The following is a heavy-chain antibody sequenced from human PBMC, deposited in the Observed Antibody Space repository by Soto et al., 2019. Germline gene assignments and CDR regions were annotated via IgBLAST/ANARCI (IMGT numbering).Heavy chain of an antibody. CDR2: ISSNGGST. V-gene: IGHV3-64*01. CDR1: GFTFSSYA. Sequence: PGGSLRLSCAASGFTFSSYAMHWVRQAPGKGLEYVSAISSNGGSTYYANSVKGRFTISRDNSKNTLYLQMGSLRAEDMAVYYCARTPAPSSGSYLWYFDYWGQGTLVTVSS. CDR3: ARTPAPSSGSYLWYFDY. J-gene: IGHJ4*02. D-gene: IGHD1-26*01.